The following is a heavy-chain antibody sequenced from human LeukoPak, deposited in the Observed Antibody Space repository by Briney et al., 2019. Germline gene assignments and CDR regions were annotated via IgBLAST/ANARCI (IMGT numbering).Heavy chain of an antibody. Sequence: GGSLRLSCAASGFTFSDYYMSWIRQAPGKGLEWVSYISSSGSTIYYADSVKGRFTISRDNAKNSLYLQMNSLRAEDTAAYYCAREGYSSSFDFDYWGQGTLVTVSS. V-gene: IGHV3-11*01. J-gene: IGHJ4*02. CDR1: GFTFSDYY. CDR3: AREGYSSSFDFDY. CDR2: ISSSGSTI. D-gene: IGHD6-6*01.